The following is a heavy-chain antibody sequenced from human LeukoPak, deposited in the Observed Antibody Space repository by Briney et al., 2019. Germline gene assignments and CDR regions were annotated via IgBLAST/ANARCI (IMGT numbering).Heavy chain of an antibody. Sequence: GGSLRLSCAASGFTFSGYGMHWVRQAPGKGLEWVAFIHYDGARSYYAVSVKGRFTISRDNSKNTLYLQMNSLRAKDTAVYYCAKSSILHFDYWGQGTLVTVSS. J-gene: IGHJ4*02. CDR1: GFTFSGYG. V-gene: IGHV3-30*02. CDR2: IHYDGARS. CDR3: AKSSILHFDY.